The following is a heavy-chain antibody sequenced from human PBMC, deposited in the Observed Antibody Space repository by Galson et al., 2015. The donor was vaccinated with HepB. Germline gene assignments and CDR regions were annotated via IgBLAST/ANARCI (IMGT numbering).Heavy chain of an antibody. J-gene: IGHJ4*02. CDR2: ISGSGGST. CDR1: GFTVSSNS. CDR3: AKAGGGARPAPGLKFDY. Sequence: SLRLSCAASGFTVSSNSMNWVRQAPGKGLEWVSAISGSGGSTYYADSVKGRFTISRDNSKNTLYLQMNSLRAEDTAVYYCAKAGGGARPAPGLKFDYWGQGTLVTVSS. D-gene: IGHD6-6*01. V-gene: IGHV3-23*01.